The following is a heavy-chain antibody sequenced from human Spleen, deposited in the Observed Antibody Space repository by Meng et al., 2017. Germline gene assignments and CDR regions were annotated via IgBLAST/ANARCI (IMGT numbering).Heavy chain of an antibody. CDR1: GGSFSDYY. CDR3: ARDEDISAAGKLFGDY. J-gene: IGHJ4*02. Sequence: QVQLQQWGAGLLKPSETLSLTCVVSGGSFSDYYWSWIRQPPGKGLEWIGYVYNSGSTDYNLSLKSQITISVDTSKNQFSLKLSSVTAADTAMYYCARDEDISAAGKLFGDYWGQGTLVTVSS. D-gene: IGHD6-25*01. CDR2: VYNSGST. V-gene: IGHV4-34*11.